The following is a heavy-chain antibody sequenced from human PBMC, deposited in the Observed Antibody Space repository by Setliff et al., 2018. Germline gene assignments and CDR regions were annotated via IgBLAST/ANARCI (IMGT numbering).Heavy chain of an antibody. Sequence: ASVKVSCKASGYAFFGYFMNWVRQAPGQGPEWMGWINPDNGGTNYAQKFQGRVTMTRDTSISTAYMELSRLRSDDTAVYYCAREGGHTQYFQHWGQGTLVTVSS. J-gene: IGHJ1*01. CDR1: GYAFFGYF. D-gene: IGHD3-16*01. V-gene: IGHV1-2*02. CDR2: INPDNGGT. CDR3: AREGGHTQYFQH.